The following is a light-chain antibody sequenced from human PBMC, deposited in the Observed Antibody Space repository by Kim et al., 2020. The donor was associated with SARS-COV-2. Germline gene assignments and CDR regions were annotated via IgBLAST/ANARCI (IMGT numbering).Light chain of an antibody. J-gene: IGKJ1*01. CDR2: GAA. V-gene: IGKV3-20*01. CDR3: QQYDSSSRWT. CDR1: QSVSGTY. Sequence: AGERATLSCRASQSVSGTYLAWYQQKPGQAPRLLIYGAASRANGIPDRFSGSGSGTDFTLTINRLEPEDCAVYYCQQYDSSSRWTFGEGTKVDIK.